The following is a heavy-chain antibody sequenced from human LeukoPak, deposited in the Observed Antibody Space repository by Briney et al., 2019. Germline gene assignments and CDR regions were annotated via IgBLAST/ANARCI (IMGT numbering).Heavy chain of an antibody. V-gene: IGHV4-39*01. J-gene: IGHJ4*02. D-gene: IGHD3-16*02. CDR2: IYYSGST. Sequence: SETLSLTCTDSGGSISSSSYYWGWIRQPPGKGLEWIGSIYYSGSTYYNPSLKSRVTISVDTSKNQFSLKLSSVTAADTAVYYCWVMITFGGVIVIDYWGQGTLVTVSS. CDR3: WVMITFGGVIVIDY. CDR1: GGSISSSSYY.